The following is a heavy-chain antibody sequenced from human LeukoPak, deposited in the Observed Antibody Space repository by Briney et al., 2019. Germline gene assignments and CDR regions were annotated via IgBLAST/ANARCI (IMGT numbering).Heavy chain of an antibody. CDR2: ISYDGSNK. CDR3: VRGSYTAMVTGHLDY. CDR1: GFTFSSYA. V-gene: IGHV3-30*01. J-gene: IGHJ4*02. Sequence: GGSLRLSCAASGFTFSSYAMHWVRQAPGKGLEWVAVISYDGSNKYYADSVKGRFTISRDNSKNTLYLQMNSLRAEDTAVYYCVRGSYTAMVTGHLDYWSQGTLVTVSS. D-gene: IGHD5-18*01.